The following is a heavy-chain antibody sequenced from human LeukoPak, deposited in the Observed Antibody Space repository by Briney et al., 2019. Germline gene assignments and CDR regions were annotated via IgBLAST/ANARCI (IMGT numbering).Heavy chain of an antibody. CDR1: GGSLSSYY. Sequence: SETLSLTCTVSGGSLSSYYWSWIRQPAGKGLEWIGRIYTSGSTNYNPSLKSRVTMSVDTSKNQFSLKLSSVTAADTAVYYCARDTFGVRGVDRSYYFDYWGQGTLVTVSS. V-gene: IGHV4-4*07. CDR2: IYTSGST. D-gene: IGHD3-10*01. J-gene: IGHJ4*02. CDR3: ARDTFGVRGVDRSYYFDY.